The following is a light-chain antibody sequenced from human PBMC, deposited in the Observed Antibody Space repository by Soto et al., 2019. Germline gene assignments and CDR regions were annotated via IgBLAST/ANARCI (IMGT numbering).Light chain of an antibody. CDR3: QQYFTSPWT. V-gene: IGKV4-1*01. CDR1: QSILYTSNNKNY. Sequence: DIVMTQSPDSLAVPLGERATIHCKSSQSILYTSNNKNYLVWYQQKPGQPPKLLIYWASLREPGVPDRFTGSGSGTDFTLTISSLQAEDVAVYYCQQYFTSPWTFGQGTKVEI. CDR2: WAS. J-gene: IGKJ1*01.